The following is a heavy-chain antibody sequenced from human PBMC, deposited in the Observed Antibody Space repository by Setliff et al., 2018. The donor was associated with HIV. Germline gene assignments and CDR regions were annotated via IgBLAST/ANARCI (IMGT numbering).Heavy chain of an antibody. CDR1: GGSISNGVYY. D-gene: IGHD6-19*01. Sequence: PSETLSLTCTVSGGSISNGVYYWSWIRQHPGKGLEWIGYIYYSGSTNYNPSLKSRVTISVDTSKNQFSLKLSSVTAADTAVYYCARGEGAGLGYSSGWAYYYYGMDVWGQGTTVTVSS. CDR3: ARGEGAGLGYSSGWAYYYYGMDV. V-gene: IGHV4-61*08. J-gene: IGHJ6*02. CDR2: IYYSGST.